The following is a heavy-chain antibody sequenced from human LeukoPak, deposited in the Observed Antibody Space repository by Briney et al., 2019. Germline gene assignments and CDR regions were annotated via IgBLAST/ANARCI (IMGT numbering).Heavy chain of an antibody. CDR1: GYTFSSYA. D-gene: IGHD6-13*01. J-gene: IGHJ2*01. CDR2: IIPIFDTG. V-gene: IGHV1-69*13. Sequence: ASVKVSCKASGYTFSSYAISWVRQAPGQGLEWMGGIIPIFDTGNYAQKFQGRLTITADESTSTAYMELSRLRSDDTAVYYCAKGGSSWYDDFDLWGRGTLVTVSS. CDR3: AKGGSSWYDDFDL.